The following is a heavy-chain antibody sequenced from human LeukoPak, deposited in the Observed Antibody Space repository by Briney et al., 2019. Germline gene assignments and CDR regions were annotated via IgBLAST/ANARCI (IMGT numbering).Heavy chain of an antibody. V-gene: IGHV4-59*08. J-gene: IGHJ5*01. Sequence: PSETLSLTCTVSGGSISSYYWSWIRQPPGKGLEWIGYIYYSGSTNYNPSLKSRVTISVDTSKKQFSLKLSSVTAADTAVYYCARKYSSSWGSDSWGQGTLVTVSS. D-gene: IGHD6-13*01. CDR1: GGSISSYY. CDR3: ARKYSSSWGSDS. CDR2: IYYSGST.